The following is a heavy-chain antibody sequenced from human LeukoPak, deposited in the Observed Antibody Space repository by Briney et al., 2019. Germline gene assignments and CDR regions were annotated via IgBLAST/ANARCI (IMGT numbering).Heavy chain of an antibody. Sequence: SETLSLTCAVYGGSFSGYYWSWIRQPPGKGLEWIGEINHSGSTNYNPSLKSRVTISVDTSKNQFSLKLSSVTAADTAVYYCARGGPPYGYAFGYWGQGTLVTVSS. J-gene: IGHJ4*02. CDR2: INHSGST. CDR1: GGSFSGYY. V-gene: IGHV4-34*01. CDR3: ARGGPPYGYAFGY. D-gene: IGHD5-18*01.